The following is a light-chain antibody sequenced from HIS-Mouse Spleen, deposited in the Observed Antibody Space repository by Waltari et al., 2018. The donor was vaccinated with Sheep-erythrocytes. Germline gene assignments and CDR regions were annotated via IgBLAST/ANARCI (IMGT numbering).Light chain of an antibody. CDR2: EGS. CDR3: CSYAGSSAPWV. V-gene: IGLV2-23*01. CDR1: SSDVGSDNL. Sequence: QSALTQPASVSASPGQSITISCTGTSSDVGSDNLVSWYQQHPRKAPKLMVYEGSKRGSSLSIRFYCATYGNTGSPTISGVHAEDEADYLCCSYAGSSAPWVFGGGTKLTVL. J-gene: IGLJ3*02.